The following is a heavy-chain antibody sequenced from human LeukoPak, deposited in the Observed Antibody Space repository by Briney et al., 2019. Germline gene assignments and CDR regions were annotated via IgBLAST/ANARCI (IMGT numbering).Heavy chain of an antibody. Sequence: AGGSLRLSCAASGFTFSSYAMHWVRQAPGKGLEWVAVISYDGSNKYYADSVKGRFTISRDNSKNTLYLQMNSLRAEDTAVYYCARPQTTLYGGYDEYFQHWGQGTLVTVSS. J-gene: IGHJ1*01. V-gene: IGHV3-30*01. CDR2: ISYDGSNK. CDR1: GFTFSSYA. CDR3: ARPQTTLYGGYDEYFQH. D-gene: IGHD5-12*01.